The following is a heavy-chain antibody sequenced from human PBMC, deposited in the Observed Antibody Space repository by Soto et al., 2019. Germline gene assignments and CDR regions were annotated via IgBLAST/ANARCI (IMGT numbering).Heavy chain of an antibody. D-gene: IGHD3-16*02. V-gene: IGHV1-8*01. CDR2: MNPNSGNT. CDR3: ARVLIDYVWGSYRYPLDY. Sequence: QVQLVQSGAEVKKPGASVKVSCKASGYTFTSYDINWVRQATGQGLEWMGWMNPNSGNTGYAQKFQGRVTMTRNTSISTAHMELSSLRSEDTAVYYCARVLIDYVWGSYRYPLDYWGQGTLVTVSS. J-gene: IGHJ4*02. CDR1: GYTFTSYD.